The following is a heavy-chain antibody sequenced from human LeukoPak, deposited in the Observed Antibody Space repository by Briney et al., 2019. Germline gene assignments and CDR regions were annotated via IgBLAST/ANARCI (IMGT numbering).Heavy chain of an antibody. J-gene: IGHJ4*02. D-gene: IGHD6-19*01. V-gene: IGHV3-23*01. CDR3: AKVPTRFDIAVAGNFDY. CDR1: GFTFSSYA. CDR2: ISGSGGST. Sequence: GGSLRLSCAASGFTFSSYAMSWVRQAPGKGLEWVSAISGSGGSTYYADAVKGRFTISRDNSKNTLYLQMNSLRAEDTAVYYCAKVPTRFDIAVAGNFDYWGQGTLVAVSS.